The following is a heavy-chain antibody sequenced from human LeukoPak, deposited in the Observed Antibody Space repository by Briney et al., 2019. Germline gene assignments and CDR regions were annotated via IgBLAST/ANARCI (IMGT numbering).Heavy chain of an antibody. CDR1: GFTFSIYW. V-gene: IGHV3-7*01. CDR2: IKEEGSEE. J-gene: IGHJ4*02. D-gene: IGHD6-6*01. CDR3: ARIRPGNYFDY. Sequence: PGGSLRLSCTASGFTFSIYWMSWVRQAPGKGLEWVASIKEEGSEEHYADSVKGRFTISRDNARNSVHVQMNSLRAEDTAVYFCARIRPGNYFDYWGQGALVTVSS.